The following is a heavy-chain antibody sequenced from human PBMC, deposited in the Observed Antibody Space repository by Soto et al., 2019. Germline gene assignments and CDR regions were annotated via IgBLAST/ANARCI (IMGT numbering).Heavy chain of an antibody. CDR1: GGTFSSYA. CDR2: IIPIFGTA. J-gene: IGHJ4*02. D-gene: IGHD6-13*01. Sequence: SVKLSCKASGGTFSSYAISCVRQNPGQGLEWMGGIIPIFGTANYAQKFQGRVTITADESTSTAYMELSSLRSEDTAVYYCARDLGIAAAGKPKDFDFWGQGTLVTVSS. CDR3: ARDLGIAAAGKPKDFDF. V-gene: IGHV1-69*13.